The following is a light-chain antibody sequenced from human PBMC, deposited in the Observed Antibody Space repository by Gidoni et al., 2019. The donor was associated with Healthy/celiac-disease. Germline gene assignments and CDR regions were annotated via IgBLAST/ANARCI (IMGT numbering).Light chain of an antibody. CDR3: AAWDDSLNGPV. J-gene: IGLJ2*01. V-gene: IGLV1-36*01. CDR2: YDD. Sequence: QSVLPLLPAVPTSPRLRVTISCSGSSSNIGNNAVNWYQQLPGKAPKLLIYYDDLLPSGVSDRFSGSKSGTSASLAISGLQSEDEADYYCAAWDDSLNGPVFGGGTKLTVL. CDR1: SSNIGNNA.